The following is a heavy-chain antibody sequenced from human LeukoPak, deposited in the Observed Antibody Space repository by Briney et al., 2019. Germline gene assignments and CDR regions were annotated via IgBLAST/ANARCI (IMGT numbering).Heavy chain of an antibody. Sequence: SETLSLTCTVSGASINSGDYYWTWIRQPPGKGLEWIAYIYNSGSTYYNPSLRSRVAISMDTSNNRFSLRLDSVTAADTAVYFCATTARHCSEYWGQGTLVTVSS. V-gene: IGHV4-30-4*08. CDR1: GASINSGDYY. CDR2: IYNSGST. D-gene: IGHD6-6*01. CDR3: ATTARHCSEY. J-gene: IGHJ4*02.